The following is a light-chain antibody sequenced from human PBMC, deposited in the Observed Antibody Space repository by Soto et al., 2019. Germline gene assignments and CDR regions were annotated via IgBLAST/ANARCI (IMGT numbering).Light chain of an antibody. CDR2: DAS. V-gene: IGKV1-13*02. Sequence: AIQLTQSPSSLSASVGDRVTITCRASQGISSALAWYQQKPGKAPKLLIYDASSLESGVTSRFSGSGSGTDFTLTISSLQPEDFATYYCQQFNSYPPTFGQATMLEIK. J-gene: IGKJ2*01. CDR1: QGISSA. CDR3: QQFNSYPPT.